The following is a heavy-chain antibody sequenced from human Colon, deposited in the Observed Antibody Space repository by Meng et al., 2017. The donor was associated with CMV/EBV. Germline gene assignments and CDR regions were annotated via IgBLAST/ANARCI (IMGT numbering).Heavy chain of an antibody. CDR2: VSDSGSTT. J-gene: IGHJ4*02. CDR1: GFTFSTYA. Sequence: GGSLRLSCAASGFTFSTYAMSWVRQAAGKGLEWLATVSDSGSTTYYADSVKGRFTISRDNSKNTLFLQMNSLRPEDTAIYYCARPADVLVIAKGLDYWGQGTLVTVSS. CDR3: ARPADVLVIAKGLDY. V-gene: IGHV3-23*01. D-gene: IGHD2-15*01.